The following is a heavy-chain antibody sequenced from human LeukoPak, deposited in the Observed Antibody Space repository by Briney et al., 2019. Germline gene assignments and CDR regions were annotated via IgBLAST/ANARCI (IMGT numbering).Heavy chain of an antibody. CDR1: GFTFSSYG. V-gene: IGHV3-33*01. Sequence: GGSLRLSCAASGFTFSSYGMHWVRQAPGKGLEWVAVIWYDGSNKYYADSVKGRFTISRDKSENTLYLQMNSLRGEDTAVYYCARDRCSSTSYYYYYGMDVWGQGTTVTVSS. CDR2: IWYDGSNK. D-gene: IGHD2-2*01. CDR3: ARDRCSSTSYYYYYGMDV. J-gene: IGHJ6*02.